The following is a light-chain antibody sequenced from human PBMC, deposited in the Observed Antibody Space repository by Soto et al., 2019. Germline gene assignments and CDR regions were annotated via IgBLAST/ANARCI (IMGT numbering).Light chain of an antibody. V-gene: IGKV1-5*01. Sequence: IPISQSPATVSPSVGDRVTSNCRASQSISSWLAWYQQKPGKAPKLLIYDASSLESGVPSRFSGSGSGTEFTLTISSLQPDDFATYYCQQYNSYSTWTFGQGTKVDI. CDR3: QQYNSYSTWT. J-gene: IGKJ1*01. CDR2: DAS. CDR1: QSISSW.